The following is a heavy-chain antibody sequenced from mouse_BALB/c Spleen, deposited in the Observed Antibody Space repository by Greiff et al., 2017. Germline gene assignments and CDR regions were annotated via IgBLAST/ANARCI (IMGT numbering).Heavy chain of an antibody. V-gene: IGHV12-3*02. CDR3: AGDVYGNRYFDV. J-gene: IGHJ1*01. CDR1: GFPITSGYY. D-gene: IGHD2-1*01. CDR2: ITHSGET. Sequence: VQRVESGPGLVKPSQSLFLACSITGFPITSGYYWIWIRQSPGKPLEWMGYITHSGETFYNPSLQSPISITRETSKNQFFLQLNSVTTEDTAMYYCAGDVYGNRYFDVWGAGTTVTVSS.